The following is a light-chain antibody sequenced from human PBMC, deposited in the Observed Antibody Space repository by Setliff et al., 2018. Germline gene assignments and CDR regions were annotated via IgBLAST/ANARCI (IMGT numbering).Light chain of an antibody. CDR2: SNN. J-gene: IGLJ1*01. Sequence: QSALTQPPSASGTPGQRITISCSGGTSNIGSNPVNWYQQLPGTAPKLLIYSNNQRPSGVPDRSSGSKSGTSASLAVSGLQSEDEADFYCEAWDDSLNGYVFGSGTKVTVL. CDR3: EAWDDSLNGYV. V-gene: IGLV1-44*01. CDR1: TSNIGSNP.